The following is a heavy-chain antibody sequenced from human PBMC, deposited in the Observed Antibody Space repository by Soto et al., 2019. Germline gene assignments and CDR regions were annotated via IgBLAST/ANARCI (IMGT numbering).Heavy chain of an antibody. Sequence: EVQLVESGGGLVQPGRSLRLSCAASGFTFDDYAMHWVRQAPGKGLEWVSGISWLSGNTHYAYSVKGRFTISRDNAKNSLYLQINSLIDEDTALYYCAKAGRGYSYGHGFDHWGQGTLVTVSS. CDR1: GFTFDDYA. D-gene: IGHD5-18*01. J-gene: IGHJ4*02. CDR3: AKAGRGYSYGHGFDH. V-gene: IGHV3-9*01. CDR2: ISWLSGNT.